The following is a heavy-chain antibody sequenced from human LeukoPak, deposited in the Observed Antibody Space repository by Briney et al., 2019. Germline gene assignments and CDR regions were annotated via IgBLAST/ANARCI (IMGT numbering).Heavy chain of an antibody. D-gene: IGHD2-15*01. V-gene: IGHV3-23*01. CDR2: INSNSVNT. CDR1: GFLFETFV. CDR3: AKDLLPIGGWFDP. J-gene: IGHJ5*02. Sequence: PGGSLGLSCAASGFLFETFVMSWVRQAPGKGLEWVSSINSNSVNTYYADSVKGRLTVSRDNSKRTLYLQMSSLRVEDTAVYYCAKDLLPIGGWFDPWGQGTLVTVSS.